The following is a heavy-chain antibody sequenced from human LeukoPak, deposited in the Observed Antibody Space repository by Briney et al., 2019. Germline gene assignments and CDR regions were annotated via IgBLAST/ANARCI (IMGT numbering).Heavy chain of an antibody. V-gene: IGHV5-51*01. CDR1: GYRFADYW. Sequence: GESLKISCKVSGYRFADYWIGGVRQMPGQGLERMGIIYPGDSDTRYSSSFQGQVTISVDKSISTAFLQWSSMQASDTAMYYCARHEGTEYSSSPDYWGQGTLVTVSS. CDR2: IYPGDSDT. D-gene: IGHD6-6*01. CDR3: ARHEGTEYSSSPDY. J-gene: IGHJ4*02.